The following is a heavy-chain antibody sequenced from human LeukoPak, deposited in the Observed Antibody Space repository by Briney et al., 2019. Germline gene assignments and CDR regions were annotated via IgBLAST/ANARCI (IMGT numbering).Heavy chain of an antibody. V-gene: IGHV1-2*06. Sequence: GASVKVSCKXSGFTFNGYYVHWVRQTPGQGLEWMGRIHPYSGGSNSAQKFQGRVTMARDMSINTVYMELSGLRSDDTALYYCASVVPAIVIPQNGFDIWGPGTMVTVSS. D-gene: IGHD1-26*01. J-gene: IGHJ3*02. CDR1: GFTFNGYY. CDR3: ASVVPAIVIPQNGFDI. CDR2: IHPYSGGS.